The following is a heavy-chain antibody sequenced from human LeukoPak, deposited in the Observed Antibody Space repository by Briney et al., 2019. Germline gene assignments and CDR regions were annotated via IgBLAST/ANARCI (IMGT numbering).Heavy chain of an antibody. Sequence: SETLSLTCTVSGGSISSYYWTWIRQPPGKGLEWIGYIYYSWSTNYNPSLNSRVTISLDTSKNQLSLKLRSVTAADTAVYYCARWGSIAVARFDYWGQGTLVTVSS. CDR1: GGSISSYY. CDR3: ARWGSIAVARFDY. CDR2: IYYSWST. J-gene: IGHJ4*02. V-gene: IGHV4-59*01. D-gene: IGHD6-6*01.